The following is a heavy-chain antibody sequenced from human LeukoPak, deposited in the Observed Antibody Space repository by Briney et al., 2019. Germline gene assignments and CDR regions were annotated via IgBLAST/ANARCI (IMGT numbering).Heavy chain of an antibody. V-gene: IGHV3-23*01. J-gene: IGHJ4*02. CDR3: AKNGADSSSYDY. D-gene: IGHD6-6*01. CDR1: GFTFSSYA. Sequence: GGSLRLSCAASGFTFSSYAMSWFRQAPGKGLEWVSAISGSGGSTYYADSVKGRFTISRDNSKNTLYLQMNSLRAEDTAVYYCAKNGADSSSYDYWGQGTLVTVSS. CDR2: ISGSGGST.